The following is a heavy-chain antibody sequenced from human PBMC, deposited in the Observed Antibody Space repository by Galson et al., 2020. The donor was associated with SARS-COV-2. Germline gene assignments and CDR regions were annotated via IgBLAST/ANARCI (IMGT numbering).Heavy chain of an antibody. V-gene: IGHV3-43*01. CDR3: AKAAEDWVVLPYYFDY. CDR2: ISWDGGST. D-gene: IGHD1-26*01. J-gene: IGHJ4*02. Sequence: GGSLRLSCAASGFTFDDYTMHWVRQATGKGLEWVSLISWDGGSTYYADSVKGRFTISRDNSKNSLYLQMNSLRTEDTALYYCAKAAEDWVVLPYYFDYWGQGTLVTVSS. CDR1: GFTFDDYT.